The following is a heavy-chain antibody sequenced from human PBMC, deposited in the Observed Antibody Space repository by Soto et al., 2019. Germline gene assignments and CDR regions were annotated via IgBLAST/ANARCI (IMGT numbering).Heavy chain of an antibody. J-gene: IGHJ4*02. D-gene: IGHD3-3*01. CDR3: ARHDSNGDLDF. CDR2: IDPSDSRT. V-gene: IGHV5-10-1*01. CDR1: GYMFPIYY. Sequence: GEALKISGGDSGYMFPIYYISWVRQMPGKGLEWVGKIDPSDSRTMYRPSARAHITISVDKSINTAYLEWGILKPSHTAMYYCARHDSNGDLDFWGQGTQVTVSS.